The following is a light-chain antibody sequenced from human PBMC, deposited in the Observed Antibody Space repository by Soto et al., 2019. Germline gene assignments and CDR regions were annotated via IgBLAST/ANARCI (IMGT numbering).Light chain of an antibody. CDR2: AAS. Sequence: DIQLTQSPSFLSASVGDRVTLTCRASQGISSFLAWYQQKQGKAPNLLISAASTLRTGVPSRFSGSGSGTEFTLTISRLHHEDFATYYRQHRNTSPLTFGGGTKVEI. V-gene: IGKV1-9*01. CDR1: QGISSF. J-gene: IGKJ4*01. CDR3: QHRNTSPLT.